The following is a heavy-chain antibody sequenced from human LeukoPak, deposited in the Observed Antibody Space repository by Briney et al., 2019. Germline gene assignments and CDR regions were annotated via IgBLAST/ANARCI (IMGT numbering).Heavy chain of an antibody. Sequence: PSQTLSLTCTVSGGSISSGGYYWGWIRQPPGKGLEWIGSIYYSGSTYYNPSLKSRVTISVDTSKNQFSLKLSSVTAADTAVYYCARDLVGLAAAGTNYFDYWGQGTLVTVSS. D-gene: IGHD6-13*01. CDR1: GGSISSGGYY. V-gene: IGHV4-39*07. CDR3: ARDLVGLAAAGTNYFDY. J-gene: IGHJ4*02. CDR2: IYYSGST.